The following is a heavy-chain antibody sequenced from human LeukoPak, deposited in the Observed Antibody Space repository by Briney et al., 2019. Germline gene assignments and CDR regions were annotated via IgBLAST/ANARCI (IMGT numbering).Heavy chain of an antibody. D-gene: IGHD1-26*01. CDR2: ISYDGSNK. V-gene: IGHV3-30*18. J-gene: IGHJ6*02. CDR1: GIAFSSYG. CDR3: AEDGSGSYFGSSASYYYGMDV. Sequence: GRSLRLSCAASGIAFSSYGMPWVRQAPGKGLEWVAVISYDGSNKYYADSVKGRFTISRDNSKNTLYLQMNSLRAEDTAVYYCAEDGSGSYFGSSASYYYGMDVWGQGTTVTVSS.